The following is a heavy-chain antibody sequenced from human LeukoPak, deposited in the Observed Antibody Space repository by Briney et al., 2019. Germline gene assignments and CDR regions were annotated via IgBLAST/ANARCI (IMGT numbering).Heavy chain of an antibody. Sequence: PGGSLRLSCAASGFTFSSYAMSWVRRAPGKGLEWVSAISGSGGSTYYADSVKGRFTISRDNSKNTLYLQMNSLRAEDTAVYYCAKVMIVVVITPGGAFDIWGQGTMVTVSS. CDR3: AKVMIVVVITPGGAFDI. V-gene: IGHV3-23*01. J-gene: IGHJ3*02. D-gene: IGHD3-22*01. CDR2: ISGSGGST. CDR1: GFTFSSYA.